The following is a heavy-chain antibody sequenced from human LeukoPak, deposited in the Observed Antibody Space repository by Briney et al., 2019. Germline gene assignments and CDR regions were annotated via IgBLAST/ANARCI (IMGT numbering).Heavy chain of an antibody. V-gene: IGHV4-34*01. CDR2: INHSGST. CDR3: ARVSPYYYYGMDV. J-gene: IGHJ6*02. Sequence: SETLSLTCAVYGGSFSGYYWSWIRQPPGKGLEWIGEINHSGSTNYNPSLKSRVTISVDTSKNQFSLKLSSVTAADTAVYYCARVSPYYYYGMDVWGQGTTVTVSS. CDR1: GGSFSGYY.